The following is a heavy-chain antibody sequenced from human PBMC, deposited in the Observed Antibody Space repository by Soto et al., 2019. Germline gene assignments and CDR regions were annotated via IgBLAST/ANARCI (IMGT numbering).Heavy chain of an antibody. CDR3: ARENHANYYYGMDV. CDR1: GFTFSSYS. J-gene: IGHJ6*02. Sequence: GGSLRLSCAASGFTFSSYSMNWVRQAPGKGLEWVSSISSSSSYIYYADSVKGRFTISRDNAKNSLYLQMNSLRAEDTAVYYCARENHANYYYGMDVWGQGTTVTVSS. V-gene: IGHV3-21*01. CDR2: ISSSSSYI.